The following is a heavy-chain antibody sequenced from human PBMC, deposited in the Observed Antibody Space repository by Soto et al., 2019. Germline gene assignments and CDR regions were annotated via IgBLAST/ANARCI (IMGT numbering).Heavy chain of an antibody. D-gene: IGHD3-10*01. CDR3: AKDRGGGFDF. CDR2: ISDSGDST. Sequence: EVLLLESGGGLVQPGGSLRLSCAASGFTFSSCGLSWVRQAPGKGLEWVSAISDSGDSTWHADSVKGRFTISRDNSKNTLYLKMGSMGAEDTAVYYCAKDRGGGFDFWGQGTLVTVSS. J-gene: IGHJ4*02. V-gene: IGHV3-23*01. CDR1: GFTFSSCG.